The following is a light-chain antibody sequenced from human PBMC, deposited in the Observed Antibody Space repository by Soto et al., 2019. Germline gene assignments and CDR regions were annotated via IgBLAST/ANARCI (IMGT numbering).Light chain of an antibody. Sequence: AIRMTHSPSSFSASTGDRVTITCRASQGISSYLAWYQQKPGKAPKLLIYAASTLQSGVPSRFTGSGSGTDFTLTVNSLQAEDFATYYCQQSYTSPTTFGQGTRLEIK. V-gene: IGKV1-8*01. CDR3: QQSYTSPTT. J-gene: IGKJ5*01. CDR2: AAS. CDR1: QGISSY.